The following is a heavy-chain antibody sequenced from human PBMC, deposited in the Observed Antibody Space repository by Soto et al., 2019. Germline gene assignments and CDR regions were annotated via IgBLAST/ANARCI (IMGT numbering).Heavy chain of an antibody. Sequence: SETLSLTCAVYGGSFSGYYWSWIRQPPGKGLEWIGEINHSGSTNYNPSLKSRVTISVDTSKNQFSLKLSSVTAADTAVYYCARGPRYSSSWSQYYYYGMDVWGQGTLVTVSS. D-gene: IGHD6-13*01. V-gene: IGHV4-34*01. CDR3: ARGPRYSSSWSQYYYYGMDV. CDR1: GGSFSGYY. J-gene: IGHJ6*02. CDR2: INHSGST.